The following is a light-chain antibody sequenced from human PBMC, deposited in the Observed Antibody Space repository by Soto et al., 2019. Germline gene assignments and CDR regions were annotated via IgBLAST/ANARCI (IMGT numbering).Light chain of an antibody. CDR2: KAS. Sequence: DIQMTQSPSTLSASVGDRVTNTCRDSQSISVWLAWFQQKPGNAPKLLIYKASTLESGVPSRFSGSGSGTEFTLTISSLQPDDSATYYCQQYNNRWTFGQGTKVDIK. CDR3: QQYNNRWT. CDR1: QSISVW. V-gene: IGKV1-5*03. J-gene: IGKJ1*01.